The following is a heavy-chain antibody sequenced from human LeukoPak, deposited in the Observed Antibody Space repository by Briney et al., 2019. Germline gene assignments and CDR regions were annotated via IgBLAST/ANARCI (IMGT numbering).Heavy chain of an antibody. Sequence: SETLSLTCTVSGGSISGGGFYWNWIRQHPGKGLEWIGYIYYSGSTYYNPSLKSRVTISVDTSKNQFSLKLSSVTAADTAVYYCARAPNYGDYGGCVDYWGQGTLVTVSS. J-gene: IGHJ4*02. CDR3: ARAPNYGDYGGCVDY. D-gene: IGHD4-17*01. V-gene: IGHV4-31*03. CDR2: IYYSGST. CDR1: GGSISGGGFY.